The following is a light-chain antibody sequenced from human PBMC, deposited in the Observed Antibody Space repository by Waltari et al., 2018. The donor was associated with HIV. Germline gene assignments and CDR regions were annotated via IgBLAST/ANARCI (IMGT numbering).Light chain of an antibody. CDR2: EVS. Sequence: QSALTQPASVSGSPGQSITISCTGTSSDIGGYNYVSWHQHHPGRAPKLIIFEVSNRPSGVANRLSGSKAGNTASLIISGLLAEDDADYYCSSYTSGTTWVFGGGTKLTVL. CDR3: SSYTSGTTWV. J-gene: IGLJ3*02. CDR1: SSDIGGYNY. V-gene: IGLV2-14*01.